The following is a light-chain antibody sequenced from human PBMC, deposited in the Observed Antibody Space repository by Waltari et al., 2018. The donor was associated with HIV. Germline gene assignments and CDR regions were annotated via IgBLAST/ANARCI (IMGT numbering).Light chain of an antibody. Sequence: QSALTQPPSASGSPGQSVTISCTGTSSDGGGYNYVPWYQHHPGRPPKLMIYGVNKRPSGVPDRFSGSKSGNTASLTVSGLQAEDEAEYYCSSYAGSNNVVFGGGTKLTVL. V-gene: IGLV2-8*01. J-gene: IGLJ2*01. CDR2: GVN. CDR1: SSDGGGYNY. CDR3: SSYAGSNNVV.